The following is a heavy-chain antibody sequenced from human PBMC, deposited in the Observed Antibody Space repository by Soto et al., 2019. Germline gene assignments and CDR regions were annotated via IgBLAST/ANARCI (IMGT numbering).Heavy chain of an antibody. Sequence: GASVKVSCKASGFTFTSSAMQCVRQARGQRLEWIGWIVVGSGNTNYAQKFQERVTITRDMSTSTAYMELSSLRSEDTAVYYCAAGPSYYDFWSGYLFQEGPFSSNYYYMDVWGKGTTVTVSS. D-gene: IGHD3-3*01. CDR1: GFTFTSSA. CDR3: AAGPSYYDFWSGYLFQEGPFSSNYYYMDV. V-gene: IGHV1-58*02. CDR2: IVVGSGNT. J-gene: IGHJ6*03.